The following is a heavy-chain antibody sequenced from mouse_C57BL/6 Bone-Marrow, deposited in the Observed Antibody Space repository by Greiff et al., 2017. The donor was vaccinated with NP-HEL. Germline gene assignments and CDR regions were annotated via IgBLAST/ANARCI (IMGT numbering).Heavy chain of an antibody. CDR3: ARLGDGYSYYYAMDY. CDR2: IYPRSGNT. V-gene: IGHV1-81*01. CDR1: GYTFTSYG. D-gene: IGHD2-3*01. J-gene: IGHJ4*01. Sequence: VQLVESGAELARPGASVKLSCKASGYTFTSYGISWVKQRTGQGLEWIGEIYPRSGNTYYNEKFKGKATLTADKSSSTAYMELRSLTSEDSAVYFCARLGDGYSYYYAMDYWGQGTSVTVSS.